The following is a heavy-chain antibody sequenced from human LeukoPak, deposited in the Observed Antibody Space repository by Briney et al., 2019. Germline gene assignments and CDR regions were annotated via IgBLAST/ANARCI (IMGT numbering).Heavy chain of an antibody. V-gene: IGHV4-30-2*01. D-gene: IGHD2-21*02. J-gene: IGHJ4*02. CDR2: IYHSGST. Sequence: PSETLSLTCAVSGGSISSGGYAWGWIRQPPGKGLEWIGYIYHSGSTYYNPSLKSRVTISVDRSKNQFSLKLSSVTAADTAVYYCARVGGDTLEFDYWGQGTLVTVSS. CDR1: GGSISSGGYA. CDR3: ARVGGDTLEFDY.